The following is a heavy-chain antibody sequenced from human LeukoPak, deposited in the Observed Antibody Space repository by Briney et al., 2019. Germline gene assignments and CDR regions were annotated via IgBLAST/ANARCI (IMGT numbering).Heavy chain of an antibody. V-gene: IGHV3-48*01. CDR2: ISRGSVTI. CDR1: GFTFSNYD. CDR3: TKGPRTVRFGDRHKGIFDY. Sequence: PGGSLRLSCAASGFTFSNYDMNWVRQSPERELEWISYISRGSVTIYYADSVRGRFTISRDNANNSLYLQMNSLRSEDTAVYYCTKGPRTVRFGDRHKGIFDYWGQGTLVTVSS. D-gene: IGHD3-10*01. J-gene: IGHJ4*02.